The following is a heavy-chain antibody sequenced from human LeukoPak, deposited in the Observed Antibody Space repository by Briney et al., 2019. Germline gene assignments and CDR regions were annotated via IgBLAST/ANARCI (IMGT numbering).Heavy chain of an antibody. CDR3: ARSRDGYHHGLL. V-gene: IGHV3-33*01. CDR1: GFSLSSYG. D-gene: IGHD5-24*01. J-gene: IGHJ4*02. Sequence: GGSLRLSCTASGFSLSSYGMHWVRQAPGKGLEWVAVMWYGESGTRYADSVKGRFTISRDNSKNTLYLQMNSLRAEDTAVYCCARSRDGYHHGLLWGQGTLVTVSS. CDR2: MWYGESGT.